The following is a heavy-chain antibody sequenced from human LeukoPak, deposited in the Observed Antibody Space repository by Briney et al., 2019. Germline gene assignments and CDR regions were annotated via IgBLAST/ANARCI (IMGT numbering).Heavy chain of an antibody. Sequence: SETLSLTCTVSGGSISRYYWSWIRQPPGKGLEWIGYIYYSGSTNYNPSLKSRVTISVDTSKNQFSLKLSSVTAADTAVYYCARSGATGWFDPWGQGTLVTVSS. J-gene: IGHJ5*02. V-gene: IGHV4-59*01. CDR1: GGSISRYY. D-gene: IGHD1-14*01. CDR3: ARSGATGWFDP. CDR2: IYYSGST.